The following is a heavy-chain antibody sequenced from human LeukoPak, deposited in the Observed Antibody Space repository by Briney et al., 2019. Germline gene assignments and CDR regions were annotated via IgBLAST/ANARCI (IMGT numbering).Heavy chain of an antibody. CDR3: AKQWIQLWSRGGYFDY. J-gene: IGHJ4*02. Sequence: PGGSLRLSCAASGFTFSSYGMHWVRQAPGKGLEWVAVIWYDGSNKYYADSVKGRFTISRDNSKNTLCLQMNSLRAEDTAVYYCAKQWIQLWSRGGYFDYWGQGTLVTVSS. CDR1: GFTFSSYG. D-gene: IGHD5-18*01. CDR2: IWYDGSNK. V-gene: IGHV3-33*06.